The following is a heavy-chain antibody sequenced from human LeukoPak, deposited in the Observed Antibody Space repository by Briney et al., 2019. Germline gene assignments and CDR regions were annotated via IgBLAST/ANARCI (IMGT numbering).Heavy chain of an antibody. V-gene: IGHV3-23*01. CDR3: AKGYSYGYGLNRYFDY. Sequence: GGSLRLSCAASAFTFSSYWMSWVRQAPGKGLEWVSAISGSGGSTYYADSVKGRFTISRDNSKNTLYLQMNSLRAEDTAVYYCAKGYSYGYGLNRYFDYWGQGTLLTVSS. CDR2: ISGSGGST. CDR1: AFTFSSYW. J-gene: IGHJ4*02. D-gene: IGHD5-18*01.